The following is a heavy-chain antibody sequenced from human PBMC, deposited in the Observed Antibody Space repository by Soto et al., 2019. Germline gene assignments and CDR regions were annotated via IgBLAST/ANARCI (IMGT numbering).Heavy chain of an antibody. J-gene: IGHJ5*02. D-gene: IGHD5-12*01. V-gene: IGHV4-59*08. Sequence: SETLYLTCTVSGGSISSYYWSWIRQPPGKGLEWIGYIYYSGSANYNPSLKSRVTISVDTSKNQFSLKLSSVTAADTAVYYCARHSHSGYDYTEFDPWGQGILVTVSS. CDR2: IYYSGSA. CDR1: GGSISSYY. CDR3: ARHSHSGYDYTEFDP.